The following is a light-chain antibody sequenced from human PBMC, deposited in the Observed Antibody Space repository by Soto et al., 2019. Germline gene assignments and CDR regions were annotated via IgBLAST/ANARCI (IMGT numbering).Light chain of an antibody. CDR1: QDISNY. Sequence: DIQMTQSPSSLSASVGDRVTITCQASQDISNYLNWYQQKPGKAPKLLIYDASNLETGGPSRFSGSGSGTEFTFTISILQPEDIATYYCQQYDNLPPLSFGGGTKVEIK. J-gene: IGKJ4*01. CDR2: DAS. V-gene: IGKV1-33*01. CDR3: QQYDNLPPLS.